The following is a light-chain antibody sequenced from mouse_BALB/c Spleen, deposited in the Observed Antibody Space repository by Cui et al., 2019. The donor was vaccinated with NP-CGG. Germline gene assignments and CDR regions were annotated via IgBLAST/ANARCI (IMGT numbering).Light chain of an antibody. CDR2: GTN. Sequence: AFFNPESAPTTSPGETVTLTCRSSTGAVITSNYANWVQEKPDHLFTGLIGGTNNRAPGVPARFSGSLIGDKAALTITGAQTEDEAIYFCALWYSNHWVFGGGTKLTVL. CDR3: ALWYSNHWV. J-gene: IGLJ1*01. CDR1: TGAVITSNY. V-gene: IGLV1*01.